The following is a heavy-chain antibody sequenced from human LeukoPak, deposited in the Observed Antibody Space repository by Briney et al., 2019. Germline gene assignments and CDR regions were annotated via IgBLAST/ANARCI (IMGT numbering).Heavy chain of an antibody. J-gene: IGHJ3*02. D-gene: IGHD1-14*01. CDR1: GGTFSSYA. V-gene: IGHV1-69*13. CDR3: HVNLPDDAFDI. Sequence: SVKVSCKASGGTFSSYAISWVRQAPGQGLEWMGGIIPIFGTANYAQKFQGRVTITADGSTSTAYMELSSLRSEDTAVHYCHVNLPDDAFDIWGQGTMVTVSS. CDR2: IIPIFGTA.